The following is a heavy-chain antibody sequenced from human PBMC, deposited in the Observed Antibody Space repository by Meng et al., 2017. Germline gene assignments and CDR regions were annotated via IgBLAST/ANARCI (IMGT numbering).Heavy chain of an antibody. CDR1: GFTFSSYA. D-gene: IGHD3-22*01. J-gene: IGHJ4*02. Sequence: GESLKISCAASGFTFSSYAMHWVRQAPGKGLEWVAVISYDGSNKYYADSVKGRFTISRDNSKNTLYLQMNSLRAEDTAVYYCARDVINYDSSGYKSYLGSDWGQGTLVTVSS. CDR3: ARDVINYDSSGYKSYLGSD. V-gene: IGHV3-30*04. CDR2: ISYDGSNK.